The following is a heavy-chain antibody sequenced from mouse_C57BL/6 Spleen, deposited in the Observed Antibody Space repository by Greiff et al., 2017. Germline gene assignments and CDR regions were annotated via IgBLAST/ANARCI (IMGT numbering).Heavy chain of an antibody. CDR1: GFSLTSYG. CDR2: IWSGGST. V-gene: IGHV2-2*01. J-gene: IGHJ4*01. D-gene: IGHD1-1*01. Sequence: QVQLQQSGPGLVQPSQSLSITCPVSGFSLTSYGVHWVRQSPGTGLEWLGVIWSGGSTDYTAAFIYKLCISKDNSKSQVFFKMNSLQADDTAIYYCAKISYGSSLYAMDYWGQGTSVTVSS. CDR3: AKISYGSSLYAMDY.